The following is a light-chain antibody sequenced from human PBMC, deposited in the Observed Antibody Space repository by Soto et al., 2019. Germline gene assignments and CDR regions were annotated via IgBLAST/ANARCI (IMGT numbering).Light chain of an antibody. CDR2: GAS. V-gene: IGKV3D-15*01. CDR1: QSIGLA. J-gene: IGKJ1*01. Sequence: EIVLTQSPATLSLSPGERATLSCRASQSIGLAIAWYQHKPGQAPRLLIYGASNRATGIPDRFSGSGSGTEFTLTISSLQSEDFAVYYCQQYNNWPQTFGQGTNVDIK. CDR3: QQYNNWPQT.